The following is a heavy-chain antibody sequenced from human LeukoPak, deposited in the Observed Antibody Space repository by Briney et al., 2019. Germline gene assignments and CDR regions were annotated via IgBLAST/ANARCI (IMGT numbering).Heavy chain of an antibody. Sequence: PSETLSLTCTVSGGSISSSSYYWSWIRQPAGKGLEWIGRIYTSGSTNYNPSLKSRVTMSVDTSKNQFSLKLSSVTAADTAVYYCAREGAVAEYNWFDPWGQGTLVTVSS. CDR2: IYTSGST. CDR3: AREGAVAEYNWFDP. CDR1: GGSISSSSYY. D-gene: IGHD6-19*01. J-gene: IGHJ5*02. V-gene: IGHV4-61*02.